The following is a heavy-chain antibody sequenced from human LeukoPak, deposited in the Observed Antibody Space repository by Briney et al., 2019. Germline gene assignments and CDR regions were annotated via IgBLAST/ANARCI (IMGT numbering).Heavy chain of an antibody. CDR2: ISSSGSTI. D-gene: IGHD2-8*01. Sequence: PGGSLRLSCAASGFTFSSYEMNWVRQAPGKGLEWVSYISSSGSTIYYADSVKGRFTISRDNAKNSLYLQMNSLRAEDKDVYYCARHGRLMVWPWFDRWGQGTLVTVSS. CDR3: ARHGRLMVWPWFDR. CDR1: GFTFSSYE. V-gene: IGHV3-48*03. J-gene: IGHJ5*02.